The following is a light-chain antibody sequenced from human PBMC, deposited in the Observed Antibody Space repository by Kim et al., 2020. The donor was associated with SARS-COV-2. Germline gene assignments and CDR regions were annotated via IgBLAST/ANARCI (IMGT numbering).Light chain of an antibody. V-gene: IGKV3-20*01. J-gene: IGKJ1*01. Sequence: SPGERATLSCSASQTISSSYLTWYQQRPGQAPRLLIYGASNRATGIPERFSGSGSGTDFTLTISRLEAEDFAVYYCQQYDTSPKTFGQGTKVNIK. CDR2: GAS. CDR3: QQYDTSPKT. CDR1: QTISSSY.